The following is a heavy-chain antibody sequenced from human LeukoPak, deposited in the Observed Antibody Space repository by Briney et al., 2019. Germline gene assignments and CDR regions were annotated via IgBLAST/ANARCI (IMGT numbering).Heavy chain of an antibody. CDR3: AKANVFGVVDYFDP. Sequence: PGGSLRLSCAASGFTFSSYAMSWVRQSPGKGLEWVSAISGSGGTTYYADYVKGRFTISRDNSKNTLYLQMNSLRAEDTAVYYCAKANVFGVVDYFDPWGQGTLVTVSS. V-gene: IGHV3-23*01. J-gene: IGHJ4*02. CDR2: ISGSGGTT. CDR1: GFTFSSYA. D-gene: IGHD3-3*01.